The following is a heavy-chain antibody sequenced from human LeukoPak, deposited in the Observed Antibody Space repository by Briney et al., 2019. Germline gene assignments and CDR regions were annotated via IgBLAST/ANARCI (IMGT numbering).Heavy chain of an antibody. J-gene: IGHJ4*02. CDR1: GFTVSSNY. D-gene: IGHD3-10*01. Sequence: GGSLRLSCAASGFTVSSNYMTWVRQAPGKGLEWVSVIYSGGSTYYAGSVQGRFTISRDNSKNTLYLQMNSLRAEDTAVYYCARLPIGGSGSGGYWGQGTLVTVSS. V-gene: IGHV3-66*04. CDR3: ARLPIGGSGSGGY. CDR2: IYSGGST.